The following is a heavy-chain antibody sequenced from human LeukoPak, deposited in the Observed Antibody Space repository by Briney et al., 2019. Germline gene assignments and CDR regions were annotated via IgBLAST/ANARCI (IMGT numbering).Heavy chain of an antibody. V-gene: IGHV5-51*01. CDR3: ARLYYGSVVKTAEYYFDY. D-gene: IGHD3-10*01. CDR2: IYPGDSDT. CDR1: GYSFTSYW. Sequence: GESLKISCKGSGYSFTSYWIGWVRQMPGKGLEWMGIIYPGDSDTRYSPSFQGQVTISADKSISTAYLQWSSLKASDTAMYYCARLYYGSVVKTAEYYFDYWGQGTLVTVSS. J-gene: IGHJ4*02.